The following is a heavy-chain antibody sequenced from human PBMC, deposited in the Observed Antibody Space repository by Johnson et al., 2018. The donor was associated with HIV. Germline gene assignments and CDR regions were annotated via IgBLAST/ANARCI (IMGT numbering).Heavy chain of an antibody. V-gene: IGHV3-11*04. J-gene: IGHJ3*02. Sequence: QVQLVESGGGLVKPGGSLRLSCAASGFTFSDYYMTWIRQTPGNGLEWVSYISSSGTTVYYADSVRGRFSISRDNTKHSLYLQMNSLRAGDTALYYCVSVVSMPFSSDWKAFHIWGQGTLVTVSS. CDR1: GFTFSDYY. CDR2: ISSSGTTV. CDR3: VSVVSMPFSSDWKAFHI. D-gene: IGHD6-19*01.